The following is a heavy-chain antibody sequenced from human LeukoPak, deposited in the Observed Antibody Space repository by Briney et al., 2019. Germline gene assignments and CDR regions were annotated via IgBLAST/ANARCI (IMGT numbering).Heavy chain of an antibody. J-gene: IGHJ4*02. CDR3: ARQVYGDYVGS. V-gene: IGHV3-21*01. D-gene: IGHD4-17*01. CDR2: ISSSSYI. Sequence: GGSLRLSCAASGFTFSSYNMNWVRQAPGKGLEWVSSISSSSYIYYADSVKGRFTISRDNAKNSLYLQMNSLRAEDTAVYYCARQVYGDYVGSWGQGTLVTVSS. CDR1: GFTFSSYN.